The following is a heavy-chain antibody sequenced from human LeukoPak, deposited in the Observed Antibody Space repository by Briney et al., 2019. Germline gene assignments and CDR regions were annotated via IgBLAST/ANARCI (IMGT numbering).Heavy chain of an antibody. Sequence: GGSLRLSCAASGFTFSSYSMNWVRQAPGKGLEWVSSISSSSSYIYYADSVKGRFTISRDNSKNTLYLQMNSLRAEDTAVYYCAKALFADDYGDYSSDYWGQGTLVTVSS. D-gene: IGHD4-17*01. CDR1: GFTFSSYS. CDR3: AKALFADDYGDYSSDY. CDR2: ISSSSSYI. V-gene: IGHV3-21*01. J-gene: IGHJ4*02.